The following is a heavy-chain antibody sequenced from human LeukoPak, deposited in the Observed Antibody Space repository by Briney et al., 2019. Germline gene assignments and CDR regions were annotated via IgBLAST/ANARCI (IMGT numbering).Heavy chain of an antibody. CDR3: AREKGSVWLVGRYFDY. CDR2: INHSGST. Sequence: SETLSLTCAVYGGSFSGYYWSWIRQPLGKGLEWIGEINHSGSTNYNPSLKSRVTISVDTSKNQFSLKLSSVTAADTAVYYCAREKGSVWLVGRYFDYWGQGTLVTVSS. V-gene: IGHV4-34*01. J-gene: IGHJ4*02. D-gene: IGHD6-6*01. CDR1: GGSFSGYY.